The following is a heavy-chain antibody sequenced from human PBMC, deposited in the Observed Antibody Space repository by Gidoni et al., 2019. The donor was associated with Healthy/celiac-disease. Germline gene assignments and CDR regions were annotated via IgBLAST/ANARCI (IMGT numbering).Heavy chain of an antibody. CDR2: IRSKAYGGTT. J-gene: IGHJ6*02. V-gene: IGHV3-49*05. D-gene: IGHD1-26*01. Sequence: EVQLVESGGGLVKPGRSLRLSCTASGFTFGDYAMSCFRQAPGKGLEWVGFIRSKAYGGTTEYAASVKGRFTISRDDSKSIAYLQMNSLKTEDTAVYYCTRGGVSDAVGYYYYYYGMDVWGQGTTVTVSS. CDR3: TRGGVSDAVGYYYYYYGMDV. CDR1: GFTFGDYA.